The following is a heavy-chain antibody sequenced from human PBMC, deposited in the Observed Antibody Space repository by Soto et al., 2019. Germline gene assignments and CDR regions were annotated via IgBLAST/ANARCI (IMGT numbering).Heavy chain of an antibody. Sequence: PSETLSLTCTVSGGSISSYYWSWIRQPPGKGLEWIGYIYYSGSTNYNPSLKSRVTISVDTSKNQFSLKLSSVTAADTAVYYCARGRITMVRGVSIAWSDPWGQGTLVTVSS. V-gene: IGHV4-59*01. D-gene: IGHD3-10*01. CDR1: GGSISSYY. J-gene: IGHJ5*02. CDR2: IYYSGST. CDR3: ARGRITMVRGVSIAWSDP.